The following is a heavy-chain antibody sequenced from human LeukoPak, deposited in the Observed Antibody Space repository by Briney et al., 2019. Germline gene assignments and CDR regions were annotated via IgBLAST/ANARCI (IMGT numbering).Heavy chain of an antibody. CDR2: FDPEDGET. CDR1: GYTLPELC. D-gene: IGHD2-2*01. J-gene: IGHJ4*02. Sequence: ASVKVSCKVSGYTLPELCLHWVRQAPGKGLEWMGGFDPEDGETIYAQKFQGRVTMTEDTSTDTAYMELSSPRSEDTAVYYCATDPIYCSNTSCYRPFGYWGQGTLVTVSS. CDR3: ATDPIYCSNTSCYRPFGY. V-gene: IGHV1-24*01.